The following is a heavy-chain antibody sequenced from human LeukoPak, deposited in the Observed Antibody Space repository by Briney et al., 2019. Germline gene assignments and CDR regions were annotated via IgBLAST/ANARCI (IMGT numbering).Heavy chain of an antibody. CDR1: GFTLSSYS. Sequence: GGSLRLSCAASGFTLSSYSMNWVRQAPGKGLEWVSSIRSSSSYIYYADSVKGRFTISRDNAKNSLYLQMNSLRAEDTAVYYCAKVGYCSGGSCYSSDYWGQGTLVTVSS. V-gene: IGHV3-21*01. D-gene: IGHD2-15*01. CDR3: AKVGYCSGGSCYSSDY. CDR2: IRSSSSYI. J-gene: IGHJ4*02.